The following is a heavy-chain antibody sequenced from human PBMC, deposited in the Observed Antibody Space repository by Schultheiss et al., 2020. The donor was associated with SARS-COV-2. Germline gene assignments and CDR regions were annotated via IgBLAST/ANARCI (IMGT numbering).Heavy chain of an antibody. D-gene: IGHD5-18*01. CDR1: GFTFSSYA. CDR3: AKDRGGGYSYGYLDY. J-gene: IGHJ4*02. V-gene: IGHV3-23*01. Sequence: GGSLRLSCAASGFTFSSYAMSWVRQAPGKGLEWVSAISGSGGSTYYADSVKGRSTISRDNSKNTLYLQMNSLRAEDTAVYYCAKDRGGGYSYGYLDYWGQGPLVTV. CDR2: ISGSGGST.